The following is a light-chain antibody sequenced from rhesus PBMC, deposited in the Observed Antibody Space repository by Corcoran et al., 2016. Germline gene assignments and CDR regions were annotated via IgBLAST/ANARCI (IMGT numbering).Light chain of an antibody. Sequence: DIQMTQSPSSLSASVGDTVTITCRASQGISSYLNWFQQKPGKAPKLLIYAASSLERGVPSRFSGSGSRTDFTLTIRSLQPEDFAVYYCLQHNSYPLTFGGGTKVELK. CDR3: LQHNSYPLT. V-gene: IGKV1-28*03. CDR1: QGISSY. CDR2: AAS. J-gene: IGKJ4*01.